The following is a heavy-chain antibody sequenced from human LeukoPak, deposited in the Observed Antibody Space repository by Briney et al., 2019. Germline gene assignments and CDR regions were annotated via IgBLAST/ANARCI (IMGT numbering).Heavy chain of an antibody. CDR1: GGSISSSSYY. D-gene: IGHD2-15*01. CDR2: IYYSGST. J-gene: IGHJ4*02. V-gene: IGHV4-39*01. CDR3: ARQKGYCSGGSCYEDY. Sequence: SETLSLTCTVSGGSISSSSYYWGWIRQPPGKGLEWIGSIYYSGSTYYNPSLKSRVTISVDTSKYQFSLKLSSVTAADTAVYYCARQKGYCSGGSCYEDYWGQGTLVTVSS.